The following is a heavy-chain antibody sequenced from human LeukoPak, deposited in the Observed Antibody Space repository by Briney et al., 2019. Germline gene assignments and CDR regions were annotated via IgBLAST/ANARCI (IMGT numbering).Heavy chain of an antibody. D-gene: IGHD5-18*01. Sequence: SETLSLTCAVYGGSFSGYYWSWIRQPPGKGLEWIGSIYYSGSTYYNPSLKSRVTISVDTSKNQFSLKLSSVTAADTAVYYCARVFRGYSYGPIDYWGQGTLVTVSS. V-gene: IGHV4-34*01. CDR3: ARVFRGYSYGPIDY. CDR1: GGSFSGYY. CDR2: IYYSGST. J-gene: IGHJ4*02.